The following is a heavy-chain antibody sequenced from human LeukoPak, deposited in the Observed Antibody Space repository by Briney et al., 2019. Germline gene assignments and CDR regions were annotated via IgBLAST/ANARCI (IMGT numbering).Heavy chain of an antibody. CDR3: ARDGDYYGSGNFDC. CDR2: MNPNSGNT. D-gene: IGHD3-10*01. Sequence: ASVKVSCKASGYTFTSYDINWVRQAPGQGLEWMGWMNPNSGNTGYVQKFQGRVTITRDTSISTAYMELSSLRSEDTAIYYCARDGDYYGSGNFDCWGQGTLVTVSS. V-gene: IGHV1-8*03. CDR1: GYTFTSYD. J-gene: IGHJ4*02.